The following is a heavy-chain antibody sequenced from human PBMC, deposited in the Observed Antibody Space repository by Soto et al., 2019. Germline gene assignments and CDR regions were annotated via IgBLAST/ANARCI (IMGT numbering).Heavy chain of an antibody. Sequence: EVQLLESGGGLVQPGGSLRLSCVASGFTFSSYAMSWVRQAPGKGLEWVSAISGSGGSTYYADSVKGRFTISRDNSKNTLYLQMNSLRAEDTAVYYCAKFGTMVRGVTDFDYWGQGTLVTVSS. V-gene: IGHV3-23*01. CDR3: AKFGTMVRGVTDFDY. J-gene: IGHJ4*02. CDR1: GFTFSSYA. D-gene: IGHD3-10*01. CDR2: ISGSGGST.